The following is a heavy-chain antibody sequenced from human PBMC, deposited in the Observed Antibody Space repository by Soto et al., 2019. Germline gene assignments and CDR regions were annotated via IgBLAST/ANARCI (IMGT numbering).Heavy chain of an antibody. CDR3: ASDFRTRGWFRQAGNFAMDV. J-gene: IGHJ6*02. V-gene: IGHV1-2*02. CDR2: IHPNTGGT. D-gene: IGHD6-19*01. CDR1: GYPYTNSY. Sequence: QVRLVQSGAEVRKPGASVKVSCKASGYPYTNSYMHWVRQAPGQGLEWMGWIHPNTGGTNDAQKFPGRVTMTRDTPVSTVSMELNRLTSDDTAIYFCASDFRTRGWFRQAGNFAMDVWGQGTTVTVS.